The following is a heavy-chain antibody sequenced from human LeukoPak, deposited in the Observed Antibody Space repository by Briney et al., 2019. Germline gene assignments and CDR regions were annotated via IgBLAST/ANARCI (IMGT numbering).Heavy chain of an antibody. CDR3: AKDMTTVVTIFDY. CDR1: GFTFSNYD. D-gene: IGHD4-23*01. J-gene: IGHJ4*02. Sequence: GGSLRLSCAASGFTFSNYDMHWVRQATGTGLEWVSAIGTVDDTYYPDSVKGRFTISRDNSKNTLYLQMNSLRAEDTAVYYCAKDMTTVVTIFDYWGQGTLVTVSS. CDR2: IGTVDDT. V-gene: IGHV3-13*01.